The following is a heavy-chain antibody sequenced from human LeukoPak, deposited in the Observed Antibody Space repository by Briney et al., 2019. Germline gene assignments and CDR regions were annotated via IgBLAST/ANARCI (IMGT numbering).Heavy chain of an antibody. CDR3: ARHITGADYSNYVDPYYYYYMDV. Sequence: SETLSLTCTVSGGSISSYYWSWLRQPPGKGLEWIGYIYTSGRTNYNPSLKSRVTISVDTSKNQFSLKLSSVTAADTAVHYCARHITGADYSNYVDPYYYYYMDVWGKGTTVTVSS. D-gene: IGHD4-11*01. V-gene: IGHV4-4*09. CDR1: GGSISSYY. CDR2: IYTSGRT. J-gene: IGHJ6*03.